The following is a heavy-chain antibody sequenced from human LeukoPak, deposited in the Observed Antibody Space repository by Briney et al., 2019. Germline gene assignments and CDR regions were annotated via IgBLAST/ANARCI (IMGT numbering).Heavy chain of an antibody. J-gene: IGHJ3*02. D-gene: IGHD1-26*01. Sequence: PGGSLRLSCAASGFTFSSYGMHWGRQAPGRGLEWVTFIRYDGNNKYFADSVKGRFTISRDNSKNTLYLQMNGLRAEDTAVYYCAKNNLVGATVEAFDIWGQGTMVTVSS. CDR3: AKNNLVGATVEAFDI. V-gene: IGHV3-30*02. CDR2: IRYDGNNK. CDR1: GFTFSSYG.